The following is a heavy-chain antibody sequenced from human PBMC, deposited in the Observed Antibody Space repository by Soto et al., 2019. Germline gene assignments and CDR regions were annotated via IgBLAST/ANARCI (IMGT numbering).Heavy chain of an antibody. D-gene: IGHD3-22*01. CDR1: GFIFSNCW. CDR2: INSDGSST. Sequence: GGSLRLSCVASGFIFSNCWMHWVRQAPGMGLVWVSHINSDGSSTTYADSVKGRFTISRDNAKNTLYLQMNSLRAEDTAVYYCVRAIGHYVMDVWGRGTTVTVYS. J-gene: IGHJ6*02. CDR3: VRAIGHYVMDV. V-gene: IGHV3-74*01.